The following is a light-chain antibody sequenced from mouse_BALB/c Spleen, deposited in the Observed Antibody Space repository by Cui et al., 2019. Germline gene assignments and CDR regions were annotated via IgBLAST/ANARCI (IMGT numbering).Light chain of an antibody. CDR3: QQFTSSPSIT. CDR2: YAS. J-gene: IGKJ4*01. CDR1: CSVRC. Sequence: ENVLPQSPATTSASLGEKVTMSSSARCSVRCIGWYQQKSDAAPKLLIYYASSLAPGVPARFSGSGSRNSYSLTISSMEGEDAATYYCQQFTSSPSITFGSGTKLEIK. V-gene: IGKV4-50*01.